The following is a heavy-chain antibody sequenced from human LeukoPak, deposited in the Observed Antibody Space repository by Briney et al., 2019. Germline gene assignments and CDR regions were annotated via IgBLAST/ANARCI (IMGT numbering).Heavy chain of an antibody. CDR2: VIAIFGRV. CDR3: ARGELGDSSGFSFFDY. CDR1: RGTFSSYG. Sequence: SVKVSCKASRGTFSSYGISWVRQAPGQGLEWMGGVIAIFGRVKYGQKFQGRATITTDESTSTAYMGLSSLTSEDTGVYYCARGELGDSSGFSFFDYWGQGTLVTVSS. D-gene: IGHD3-22*01. J-gene: IGHJ4*02. V-gene: IGHV1-69*05.